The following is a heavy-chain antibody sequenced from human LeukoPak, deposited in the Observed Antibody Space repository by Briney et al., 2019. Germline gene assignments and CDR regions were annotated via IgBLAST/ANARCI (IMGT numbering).Heavy chain of an antibody. CDR1: GSTSADNG. V-gene: IGHV3-20*04. Sequence: PGGPLRLSCAASGSTSADNGMSWGRQAPGKGLGWGSGINLNGGSTGYADSVKGRFPISRDNSKNSLYLQMNSLRAEDTALYYCARIGATMVRGVKVDWFDPWGQGTLVTVSS. CDR3: ARIGATMVRGVKVDWFDP. J-gene: IGHJ5*02. D-gene: IGHD3-10*01. CDR2: INLNGGST.